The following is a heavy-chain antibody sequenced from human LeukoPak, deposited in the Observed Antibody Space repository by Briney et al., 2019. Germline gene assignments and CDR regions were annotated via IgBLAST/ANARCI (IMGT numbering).Heavy chain of an antibody. CDR1: GGSLSSNSYY. Sequence: SETLSLTCAVSGGSLSSNSYYWGWIRQPPGNGLEWIGSIYYSGSTYYNPSLKSRVTISVDTSKNQFSLKLSSVTAADTAVYYCARTRYYYNSRSYGAPYYFDYWGQGTLVTVSS. CDR3: ARTRYYYNSRSYGAPYYFDY. V-gene: IGHV4-39*01. J-gene: IGHJ4*02. D-gene: IGHD3-10*01. CDR2: IYYSGST.